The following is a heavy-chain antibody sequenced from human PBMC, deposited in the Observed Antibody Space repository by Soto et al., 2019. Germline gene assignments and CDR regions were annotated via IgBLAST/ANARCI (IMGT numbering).Heavy chain of an antibody. J-gene: IGHJ5*02. CDR1: GYTFTSYG. V-gene: IGHV1-18*01. CDR3: ARDKKYSSSWYWFDP. CDR2: ISAYNGNT. D-gene: IGHD6-13*01. Sequence: ASVKVSCKASGYTFTSYGISWVRQAPGQGLEWMGWISAYNGNTDYAQKLQGRVTMTTDTSTSTAYMELRSLRSDDTAVYYCARDKKYSSSWYWFDPWGQGTLVTVSS.